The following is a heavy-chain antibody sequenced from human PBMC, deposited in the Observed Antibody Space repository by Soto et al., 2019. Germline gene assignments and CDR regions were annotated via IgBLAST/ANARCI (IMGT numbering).Heavy chain of an antibody. J-gene: IGHJ6*02. CDR2: IIPTFGRT. Sequence: ASVKVSCRASGDTFSSYAISWVRQAPGKGLEWMGKIIPTFGRTNYAQKCQGRLTISADESTSTAYMELSSLLSEDTAVYYCARDPLSSFAMDVWGQGTTGTVS. CDR1: GDTFSSYA. D-gene: IGHD3-10*02. CDR3: ARDPLSSFAMDV. V-gene: IGHV1-69*13.